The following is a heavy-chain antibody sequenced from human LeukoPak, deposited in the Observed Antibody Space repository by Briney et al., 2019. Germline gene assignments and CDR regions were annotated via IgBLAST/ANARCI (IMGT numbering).Heavy chain of an antibody. Sequence: GGSLRLSCAASGFTFSSYSMNWVRQAPGKGLEWVSSISSSSSYIYYADSVKGRFTISRDNAKNSLYLQMNSLRAEDTAVYYCARDRGVATPDQPDQNYGMDVWGQGTTVTVSS. CDR2: ISSSSSYI. CDR3: ARDRGVATPDQPDQNYGMDV. V-gene: IGHV3-21*01. CDR1: GFTFSSYS. D-gene: IGHD5-12*01. J-gene: IGHJ6*02.